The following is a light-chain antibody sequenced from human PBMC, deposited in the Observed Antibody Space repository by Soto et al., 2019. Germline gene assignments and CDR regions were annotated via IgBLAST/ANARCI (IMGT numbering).Light chain of an antibody. V-gene: IGKV1-39*01. Sequence: DIQMTQSPFSLSASVGDRVTITCRASQSINRDLNWYQQKPGKAPNLLIYAAFTLESGVPSRFSGSGSGTDFTLTISSLQLEDFATYYCQQNYSTSLAFGGGTKVEIK. CDR2: AAF. CDR1: QSINRD. J-gene: IGKJ4*01. CDR3: QQNYSTSLA.